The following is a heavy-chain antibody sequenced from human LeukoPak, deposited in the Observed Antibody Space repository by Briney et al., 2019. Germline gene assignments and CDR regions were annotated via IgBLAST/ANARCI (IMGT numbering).Heavy chain of an antibody. J-gene: IGHJ4*02. V-gene: IGHV1-69*13. D-gene: IGHD6-19*01. CDR1: GGTFSSYA. CDR2: IIPIFGTA. CDR3: ASGAVAGAVDY. Sequence: GASVKVSCKASGGTFSSYAISWDRQAPGQGLEWMGGIIPIFGTANYAQKFQGRVTITADESTSTAYMELSSLRSEDTAVYYCASGAVAGAVDYWGQGTLVTVSS.